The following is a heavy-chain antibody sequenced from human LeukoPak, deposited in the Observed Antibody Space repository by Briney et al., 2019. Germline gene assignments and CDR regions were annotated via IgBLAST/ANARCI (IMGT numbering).Heavy chain of an antibody. Sequence: PGWSLSLSCAASGFTSSSYDLHWVSQPTGRGLEWVTGIGIADDTYYADSVRGRFTISRENAKNSLNLHMTSLRAGDTAVYYCASGYNWNNGDFFGLDVWGLGTTVTVSS. CDR2: IGIADDT. CDR1: GFTSSSYD. D-gene: IGHD1/OR15-1a*01. V-gene: IGHV3-13*04. CDR3: ASGYNWNNGDFFGLDV. J-gene: IGHJ6*02.